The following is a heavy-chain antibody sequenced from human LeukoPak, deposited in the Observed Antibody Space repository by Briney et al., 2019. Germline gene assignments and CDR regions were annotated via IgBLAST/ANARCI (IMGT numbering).Heavy chain of an antibody. Sequence: GRSLRLSCAASGLAFSTYAMHWVRQAPDTGLEWMAVISYDGTNKYYSDSVNGRFTISRDNSKNTLYLQMNSLRAEDTDVYNCARDLWGANSYWGQGSLVTVSS. V-gene: IGHV3-30-3*01. J-gene: IGHJ4*02. CDR3: ARDLWGANSY. D-gene: IGHD2/OR15-2a*01. CDR2: ISYDGTNK. CDR1: GLAFSTYA.